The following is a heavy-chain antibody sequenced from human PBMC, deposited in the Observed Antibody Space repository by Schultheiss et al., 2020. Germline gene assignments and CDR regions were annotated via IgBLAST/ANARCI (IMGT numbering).Heavy chain of an antibody. J-gene: IGHJ4*02. V-gene: IGHV4-59*08. CDR1: GGSISSYY. Sequence: SETLSLTCTVSGGSISSYYWSWIRQPPGKGLEWIGSIYSSGSAYYNPSLKSRVTISVDTSKNQFSLNLSSVTAADTAVYYCARVPDILWGQGTLVTVSS. CDR3: ARVPDIL. CDR2: IYSSGSA.